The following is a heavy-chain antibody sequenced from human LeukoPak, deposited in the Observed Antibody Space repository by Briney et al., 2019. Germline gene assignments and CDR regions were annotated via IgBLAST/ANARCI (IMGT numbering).Heavy chain of an antibody. D-gene: IGHD3-10*01. Sequence: GGSLKLSCAASGFTFGSYWMSWVRQAPGKGLEWVANIKQDEIEKYFVDSVKGRFTLSRDNAKNSLYLQMNSLRAEDTAVYYCARELAGHYYGSGSSFDYWGQGTLVTVSS. CDR3: ARELAGHYYGSGSSFDY. CDR1: GFTFGSYW. CDR2: IKQDEIEK. V-gene: IGHV3-7*01. J-gene: IGHJ4*02.